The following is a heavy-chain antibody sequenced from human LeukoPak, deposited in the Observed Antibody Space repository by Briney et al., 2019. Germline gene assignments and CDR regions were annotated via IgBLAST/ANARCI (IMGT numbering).Heavy chain of an antibody. CDR3: ATMFGEEGYYFDY. J-gene: IGHJ4*02. D-gene: IGHD3-10*02. CDR1: GFTFSRYA. V-gene: IGHV3-23*01. CDR2: ISGNGGTT. Sequence: PGGSLRLSCAGSGFTFSRYAMSWVRQAPGKGLEWVSGISGNGGTTYYADSVKGRFTISRDNSKNTLYLQMHSLRAEDTAVYYCATMFGEEGYYFDYWGQGTLVTVSS.